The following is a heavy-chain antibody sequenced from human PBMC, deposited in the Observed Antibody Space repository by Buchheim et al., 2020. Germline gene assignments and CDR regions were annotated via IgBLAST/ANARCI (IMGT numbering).Heavy chain of an antibody. CDR2: INQAGSGK. Sequence: EVQLVESGGGLVQPGGSLRLSCVASGFPFSVYWMSWVRQAPGKGLEWVANINQAGSGKYYVDSVKGRFTVSRDNAKNSLFLEMSSLTAEDTGLYYCVGDGDAGWYQVPHWGQGTL. V-gene: IGHV3-7*01. CDR3: VGDGDAGWYQVPH. J-gene: IGHJ4*02. CDR1: GFPFSVYW. D-gene: IGHD2-2*01.